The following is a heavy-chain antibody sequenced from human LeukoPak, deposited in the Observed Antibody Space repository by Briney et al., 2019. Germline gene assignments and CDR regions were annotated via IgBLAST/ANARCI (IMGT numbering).Heavy chain of an antibody. CDR2: ISAYNGNT. V-gene: IGHV1-18*01. Sequence: ASVKVSCKASGYTFTSYGISWVRQAPGQGLEWMGWISAYNGNTNYAQKLQGRVTMTTDTSTSTAYMELRSLRSDDTAVYYRARDRCSSTSCYYFRFDPWGQGTLVTVSS. CDR1: GYTFTSYG. D-gene: IGHD2-2*01. CDR3: ARDRCSSTSCYYFRFDP. J-gene: IGHJ5*02.